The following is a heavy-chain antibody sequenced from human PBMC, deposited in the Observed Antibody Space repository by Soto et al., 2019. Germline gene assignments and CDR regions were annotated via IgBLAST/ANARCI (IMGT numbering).Heavy chain of an antibody. V-gene: IGHV4-4*02. J-gene: IGHJ6*02. CDR1: GGSISSSNW. Sequence: SETLSLTCAVSGGSISSSNWWSWVRQPPGKGLEWIGEIYHSGSTNYNPSLKSRVTISVDKSKNQFSLKLSSVTAADTDVYYCARGLYCTNGVCPAHYYYYGMDVWGQGTAVT. D-gene: IGHD2-8*01. CDR3: ARGLYCTNGVCPAHYYYYGMDV. CDR2: IYHSGST.